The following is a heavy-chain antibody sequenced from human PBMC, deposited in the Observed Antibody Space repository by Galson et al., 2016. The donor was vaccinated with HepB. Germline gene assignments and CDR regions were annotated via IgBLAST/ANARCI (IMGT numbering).Heavy chain of an antibody. J-gene: IGHJ4*02. Sequence: ETLSLTCTVSGSFITNYYWSWLRQSPGKGLEWIGYIYYSGSTNYNPSFNSRLTISVDTSKNQFSLKLSSITAADAAVYYCARHLKYYDNSPFSAWGQGTRVTVSS. CDR3: ARHLKYYDNSPFSA. D-gene: IGHD3-22*01. V-gene: IGHV4-59*08. CDR1: GSFITNYY. CDR2: IYYSGST.